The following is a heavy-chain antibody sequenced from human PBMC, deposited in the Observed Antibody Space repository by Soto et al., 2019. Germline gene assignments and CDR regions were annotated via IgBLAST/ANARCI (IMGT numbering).Heavy chain of an antibody. V-gene: IGHV3-23*01. CDR2: ISGSGGST. Sequence: EVQLLESGGGLVQPGGSLRLSCAASGFTFSSYAMSWVRQAPGMGLEWVSAISGSGGSTYYADSVKGRFTISRDNSKNTLYLQMNSLRAEDTAVYYCAKEEGGIFGVVIPFDYWGQGTLVTVSS. CDR3: AKEEGGIFGVVIPFDY. J-gene: IGHJ4*02. D-gene: IGHD3-3*01. CDR1: GFTFSSYA.